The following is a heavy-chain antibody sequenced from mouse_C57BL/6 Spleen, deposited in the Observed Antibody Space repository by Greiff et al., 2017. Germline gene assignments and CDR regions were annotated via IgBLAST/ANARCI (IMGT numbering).Heavy chain of an antibody. Sequence: QVHVKQSGAELVKPGASVKLSCKASGYTFTEYTIHWVKQRSGQGLEWIGWFYPGSGSIKYNEKFKDKATLTADKSSSTVNMELSRLTSEDSAVYFCARHEGDYDAGGYAMDYWGQGTSVTVSS. CDR1: GYTFTEYT. D-gene: IGHD2-4*01. CDR3: ARHEGDYDAGGYAMDY. V-gene: IGHV1-62-2*01. J-gene: IGHJ4*01. CDR2: FYPGSGSI.